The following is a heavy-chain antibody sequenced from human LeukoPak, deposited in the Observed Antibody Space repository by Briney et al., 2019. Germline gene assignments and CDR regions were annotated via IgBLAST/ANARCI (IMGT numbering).Heavy chain of an antibody. CDR1: GFTFSSYW. V-gene: IGHV3-7*01. CDR3: ARANYYDSSAYNIFFAY. D-gene: IGHD3-22*01. Sequence: GGSLRLSCAASGFTFSSYWMTWVRQAPGKGLEWVASINQDQNEIHYVDSVRGRSTISRDNSKNTLYLQMNSLRAEDTAVYYCARANYYDSSAYNIFFAYWGQGTLVTVSS. J-gene: IGHJ4*02. CDR2: INQDQNEI.